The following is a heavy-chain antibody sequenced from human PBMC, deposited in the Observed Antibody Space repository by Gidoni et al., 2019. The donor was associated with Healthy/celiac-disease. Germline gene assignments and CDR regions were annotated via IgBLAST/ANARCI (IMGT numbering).Heavy chain of an antibody. V-gene: IGHV3-13*01. J-gene: IGHJ6*02. D-gene: IGHD3-22*01. CDR3: ARDLPLYDSSGYGYYYGMDV. Sequence: EVQLVESGGGLVQPGGSLRLSCAASGFTFSSYDMHWVRQATGKGLEWVSAIGTAGDTYYPGSVKGRFTISRENAKNSLYLQMNSLRAGDTAVYYCARDLPLYDSSGYGYYYGMDVWGQGTTVTVSS. CDR2: IGTAGDT. CDR1: GFTFSSYD.